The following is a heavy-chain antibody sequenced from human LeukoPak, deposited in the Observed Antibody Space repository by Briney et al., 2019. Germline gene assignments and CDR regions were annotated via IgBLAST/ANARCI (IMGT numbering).Heavy chain of an antibody. CDR1: GYTFTSYG. V-gene: IGHV1-18*04. Sequence: ASVKVSCKASGYTFTSYGISWVRQAPGQGLEWMGWISAYNGNTNYAQKLQGRVTMTTDTSTRTAYMELRNLRFDDTAVYYCARQWDSSGWDFDYWGQGTLVTVSS. D-gene: IGHD6-19*01. CDR3: ARQWDSSGWDFDY. CDR2: ISAYNGNT. J-gene: IGHJ4*02.